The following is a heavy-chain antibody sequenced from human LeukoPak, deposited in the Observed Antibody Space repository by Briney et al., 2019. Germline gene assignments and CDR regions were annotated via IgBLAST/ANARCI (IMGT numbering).Heavy chain of an antibody. CDR3: AKGSRWYIDY. Sequence: GGSLRLSCSASGFTCGSYDMHWVRQAPGKGLEWVAFIRYDGSNKYYADSVKGRFTISRDNSKNTLYLQMNSLRAEDTAVYYCAKGSRWYIDYWGQGTLVTVSS. V-gene: IGHV3-30*02. J-gene: IGHJ4*02. CDR2: IRYDGSNK. CDR1: GFTCGSYD. D-gene: IGHD2-15*01.